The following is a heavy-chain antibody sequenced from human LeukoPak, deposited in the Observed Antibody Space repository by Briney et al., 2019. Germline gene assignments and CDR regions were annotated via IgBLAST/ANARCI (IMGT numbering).Heavy chain of an antibody. CDR2: IRGSGEST. CDR1: GFIFNTYA. D-gene: IGHD3-10*01. V-gene: IGHV3-23*01. Sequence: GGSLRLSCAASGFIFNTYAMSWVRQAPGKGLEWVPTIRGSGESTHYADSVQGRFTISRDNSLYTVYLQMDSLRGDDTAVYYCAKDRISYTTSPGELSHWGQGTLVIVSS. J-gene: IGHJ4*02. CDR3: AKDRISYTTSPGELSH.